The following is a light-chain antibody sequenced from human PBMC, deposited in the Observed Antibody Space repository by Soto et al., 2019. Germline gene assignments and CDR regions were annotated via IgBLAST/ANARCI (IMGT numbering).Light chain of an antibody. CDR3: SSYSSSSIGV. CDR1: SSDVGGYNY. J-gene: IGLJ3*02. CDR2: EVS. Sequence: QSALTQPASVSGSPGQSITISCTGTSSDVGGYNYVSWYQQHPGKAPKLIISEVSNRPSGVSNRFSGSKSGNTASLTISGLQAEDEADYYCSSYSSSSIGVFGGGTKLTVL. V-gene: IGLV2-14*01.